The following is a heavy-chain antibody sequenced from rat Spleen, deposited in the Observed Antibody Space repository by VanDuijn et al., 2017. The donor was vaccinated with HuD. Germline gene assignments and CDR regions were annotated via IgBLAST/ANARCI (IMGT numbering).Heavy chain of an antibody. Sequence: EVQLVESGGGLVQPGRSLKLSCAASGFTFSDYYMAWVRQAPKKGLEWVASISYEGSSTYYGDSVKGRFTISRDNAKSTLYLQMDSLRSEDTATYYCARAGYLRDWYFDFWGPGTMVTVFS. J-gene: IGHJ1*01. CDR2: ISYEGSST. V-gene: IGHV5-22*01. CDR3: ARAGYLRDWYFDF. CDR1: GFTFSDYY. D-gene: IGHD2-5*01.